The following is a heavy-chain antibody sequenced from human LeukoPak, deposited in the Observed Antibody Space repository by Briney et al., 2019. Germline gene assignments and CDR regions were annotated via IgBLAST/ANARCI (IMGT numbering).Heavy chain of an antibody. V-gene: IGHV3-21*01. Sequence: GGSLRLSCAASGFTFSSYSMNWVRQAPGKGLERVSSISSSSSYIYYADSVKGRFTISRDNAKNSLYLQMNSLRAEDTAVYYCASSLTYYYGSGSYSDYWGQGTLVTVSS. J-gene: IGHJ4*02. D-gene: IGHD3-10*01. CDR2: ISSSSSYI. CDR3: ASSLTYYYGSGSYSDY. CDR1: GFTFSSYS.